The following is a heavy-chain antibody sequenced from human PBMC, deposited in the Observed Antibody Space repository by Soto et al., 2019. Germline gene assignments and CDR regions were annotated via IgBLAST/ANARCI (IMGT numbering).Heavy chain of an antibody. CDR1: GFTVSNNY. CDR3: ARGEGSGSNALGY. V-gene: IGHV3-66*01. CDR2: IQGGGSI. J-gene: IGHJ4*02. D-gene: IGHD3-10*01. Sequence: EVLLEESGGGLVQPVGSLRLSCAASGFTVSNNYMAWVRQAPGKGLEWVSVIQGGGSISYADSVRDRFTISRDSSKNTVLLQMNSLRPEDTAVYFCARGEGSGSNALGYWGQGTLVTVSS.